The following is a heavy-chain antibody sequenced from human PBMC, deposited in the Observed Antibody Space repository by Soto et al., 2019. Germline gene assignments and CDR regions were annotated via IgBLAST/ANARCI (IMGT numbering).Heavy chain of an antibody. CDR2: IYYSGSA. CDR3: ARIAAAGTNFHY. Sequence: PSETLSLTCTVSGGSIRSSDYYWTWIRQPPGKGLEWIGYIYYSGSANYNPSLKSRVTISVDKSKNQFSLKLSSVTAADTAVYYCARIAAAGTNFHYWGQGTLVTVSS. D-gene: IGHD6-13*01. CDR1: GGSIRSSDYY. V-gene: IGHV4-61*05. J-gene: IGHJ4*02.